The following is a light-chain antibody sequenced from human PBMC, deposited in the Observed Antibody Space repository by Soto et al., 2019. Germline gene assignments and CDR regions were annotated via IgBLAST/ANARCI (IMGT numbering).Light chain of an antibody. CDR2: DAS. V-gene: IGKV3-15*01. Sequence: EIVMTQSPATLSVSPGERATLSCRASQSVSNNLAWYQQKPGQAPRLLIYDASTRATGIPARFSGSGSGTEFTLPISSLQSEDFAVYYCRQYKNWPSFTFGPGTKVDIK. CDR3: RQYKNWPSFT. J-gene: IGKJ3*01. CDR1: QSVSNN.